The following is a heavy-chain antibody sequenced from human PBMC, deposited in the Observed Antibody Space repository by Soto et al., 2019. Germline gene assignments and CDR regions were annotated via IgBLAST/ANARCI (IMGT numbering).Heavy chain of an antibody. D-gene: IGHD1-26*01. CDR2: IHSDGSRT. Sequence: EVQLVESGGGLVQPGESLRLSCAASGFTFSYYWMHWVRQAPGKGPVWVSRIHSDGSRTTYADSVKGRFSISRDNARNTVQPQMNRLRAEGTAVYYCGRGDCGAFDLWGQGTLLTVSS. CDR1: GFTFSYYW. J-gene: IGHJ3*01. CDR3: GRGDCGAFDL. V-gene: IGHV3-74*01.